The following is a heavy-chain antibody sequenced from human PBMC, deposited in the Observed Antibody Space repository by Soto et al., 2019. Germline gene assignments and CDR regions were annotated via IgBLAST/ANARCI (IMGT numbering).Heavy chain of an antibody. CDR2: INAGNGNT. Sequence: ASVKVSWKASGYTFTSYAMHWVRQAPGQRLEWMGWINAGNGNTKYSQKFQGRVTITRDTSASTAYMELSSLRSEDTAVYYCARVESISWYYVYWGQGPPVTVSS. CDR1: GYTFTSYA. V-gene: IGHV1-3*01. J-gene: IGHJ4*02. D-gene: IGHD6-19*01. CDR3: ARVESISWYYVY.